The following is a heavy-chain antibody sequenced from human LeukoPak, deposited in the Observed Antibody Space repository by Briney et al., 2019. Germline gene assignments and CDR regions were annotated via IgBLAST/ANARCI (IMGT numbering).Heavy chain of an antibody. V-gene: IGHV3-30*18. Sequence: GGSLRLSCAASGFTFSSYGMHWVRQAPGKGLEWVAVISYDGSNKYYADSVKGRFTISRDNSKNTLYLQMNSLRAEDTAVYYCAKASSVAVAGQIDYWGQGALVTVSS. J-gene: IGHJ4*02. CDR2: ISYDGSNK. D-gene: IGHD6-19*01. CDR3: AKASSVAVAGQIDY. CDR1: GFTFSSYG.